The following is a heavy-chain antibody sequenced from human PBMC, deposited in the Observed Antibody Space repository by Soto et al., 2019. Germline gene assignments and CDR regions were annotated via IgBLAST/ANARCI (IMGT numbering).Heavy chain of an antibody. J-gene: IGHJ4*02. Sequence: QVQLVQSGAEVKKPGSSVKVSCKASGGTFNNYAISWVRQAPGQGLEWMGGIIPIIGTADHAHKFQGRLAISADETTGTTLMELSSMRSEDTALYYCTRGGVNVVATSAFDYWGQGTLVTVSS. D-gene: IGHD5-12*01. V-gene: IGHV1-69*01. CDR3: TRGGVNVVATSAFDY. CDR1: GGTFNNYA. CDR2: IIPIIGTA.